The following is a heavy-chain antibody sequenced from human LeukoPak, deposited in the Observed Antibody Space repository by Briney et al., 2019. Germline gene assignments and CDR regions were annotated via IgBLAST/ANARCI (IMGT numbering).Heavy chain of an antibody. J-gene: IGHJ4*02. CDR3: ARGFAGSSGNPGLDY. D-gene: IGHD3-22*01. V-gene: IGHV4-30-4*08. CDR1: TGSISSGDYY. CDR2: IYYSGST. Sequence: PSQTLSLTCTVSTGSISSGDYYWSWIRQPPGKGLEWIGYIYYSGSTYYNPSLKIPVTISVDTSKNQFSLKLSSVTAADTAVYYCARGFAGSSGNPGLDYWGQGTLVTVSS.